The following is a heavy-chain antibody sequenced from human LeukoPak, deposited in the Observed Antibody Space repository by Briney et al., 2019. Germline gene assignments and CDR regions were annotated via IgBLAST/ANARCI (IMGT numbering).Heavy chain of an antibody. CDR1: GFTVSNNY. Sequence: GGSLRLSCAASGFTVSNNYMSWVRQAPGKGLEWVSVICSGGSTYYADSVKGRFTISRDNSKNTLYLQMNSLRAEDTAVYYCARVLYGAEDYFQHWGQGTLVTVSS. V-gene: IGHV3-53*01. CDR3: ARVLYGAEDYFQH. J-gene: IGHJ1*01. CDR2: ICSGGST. D-gene: IGHD4-17*01.